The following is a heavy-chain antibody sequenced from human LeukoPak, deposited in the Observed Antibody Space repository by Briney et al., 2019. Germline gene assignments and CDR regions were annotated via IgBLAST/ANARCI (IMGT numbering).Heavy chain of an antibody. CDR2: IRYDGSNK. CDR3: AKDQNSRSYSDAFDI. J-gene: IGHJ3*02. V-gene: IGHV3-30*02. D-gene: IGHD1-26*01. Sequence: HPGGSLRLSCAASGFTFSNYDMHWVRQAPGKGLEWVAFIRYDGSNKYYADSVKGRFTISRDNSKNTLYLQMNSLRAEDTAVYYCAKDQNSRSYSDAFDIWGQGTMVTVSS. CDR1: GFTFSNYD.